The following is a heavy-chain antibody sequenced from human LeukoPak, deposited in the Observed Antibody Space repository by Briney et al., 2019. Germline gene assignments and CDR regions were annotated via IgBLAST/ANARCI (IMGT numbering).Heavy chain of an antibody. CDR3: VRRQWELQYFDL. V-gene: IGHV4-59*01. J-gene: IGHJ2*01. D-gene: IGHD1-26*01. CDR2: IYYSRTT. Sequence: SETLSLTCTVSGGFISSYYWSWIGQPPGKGLEWIGYIYYSRTTEYNPSLKSRVTISADTSKNQFSLKLNSVTAADTAVYYCVRRQWELQYFDLWGRGTLVAVSS. CDR1: GGFISSYY.